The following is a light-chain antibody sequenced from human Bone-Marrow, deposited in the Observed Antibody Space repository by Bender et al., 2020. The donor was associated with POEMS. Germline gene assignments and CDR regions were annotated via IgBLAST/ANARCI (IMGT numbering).Light chain of an antibody. Sequence: QSVLTQPPSASGSPGQEITISCSGSDSNIGGNSVHWYQQVPGTAPKLLVHTTYQRPSGVPDRFSGSKSGASGSLVISGLRSENEADYYCAAWDDSLTGLVFGGGTKLTVL. CDR3: AAWDDSLTGLV. V-gene: IGLV1-47*02. J-gene: IGLJ2*01. CDR2: TTY. CDR1: DSNIGGNS.